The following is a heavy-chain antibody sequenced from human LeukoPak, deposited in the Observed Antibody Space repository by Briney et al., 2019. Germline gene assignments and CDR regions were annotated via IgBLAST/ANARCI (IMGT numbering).Heavy chain of an antibody. V-gene: IGHV3-7*04. CDR2: IKQAGGEK. CDR1: GFTFSSYL. CDR3: ATATMGAHADYFDY. J-gene: IGHJ4*02. D-gene: IGHD4/OR15-4a*01. Sequence: PGGSLRLSCAASGFTFSSYLMTWVRQAPGKGLEWVAHIKQAGGEKYYVDSVKGRFTISRDNAKNSLSLQMNSLRAEDASVYYCATATMGAHADYFDYWGQGTLVTVSS.